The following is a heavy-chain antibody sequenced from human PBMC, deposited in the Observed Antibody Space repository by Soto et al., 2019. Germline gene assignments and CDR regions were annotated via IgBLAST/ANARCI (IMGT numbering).Heavy chain of an antibody. CDR2: NKSKTDGGTT. J-gene: IGHJ6*02. CDR3: TTVTCSSTSCYAPYYYYGMDV. D-gene: IGHD2-2*01. V-gene: IGHV3-15*07. CDR1: GFTFSNAW. Sequence: PGGSLRLSCAASGFTFSNAWMKWVRQAPGKGLEWVGRNKSKTDGGTTDYAASVKGRFTISRDVSKNTLFLQMNSLKTEDTAVYYCTTVTCSSTSCYAPYYYYGMDVWGQGTTVTVSS.